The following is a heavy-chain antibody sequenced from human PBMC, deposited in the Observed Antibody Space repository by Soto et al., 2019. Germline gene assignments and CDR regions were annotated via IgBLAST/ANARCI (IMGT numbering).Heavy chain of an antibody. CDR2: IYYSGST. CDR1: GGSISSYY. D-gene: IGHD2-15*01. J-gene: IGHJ4*02. V-gene: IGHV4-59*08. CDR3: ARRYCGGGTCYSGFDY. Sequence: SETLSLTCTVSGGSISSYYWSWIRQPPGKGLEWIGYIYYSGSTNYNPSLKSRVTMSVDTSENQFSLNLNSVTAADTAVYFCARRYCGGGTCYSGFDYWGQGTLVTVSS.